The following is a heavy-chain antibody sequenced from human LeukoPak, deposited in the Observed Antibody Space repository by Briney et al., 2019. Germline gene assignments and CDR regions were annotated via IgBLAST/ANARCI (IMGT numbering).Heavy chain of an antibody. CDR3: ARHPANWNPGWFDP. CDR2: IKQDGSEK. D-gene: IGHD1-1*01. Sequence: GGSLRLSCAASGFTFSSYWMSWVRQAPGKGLEWVANIKQDGSEKYYVDSVKGRFTISRDNAKNSLYLQMNSLRAEDTAVYYCARHPANWNPGWFDPWGQGTLVVVSS. V-gene: IGHV3-7*01. J-gene: IGHJ5*02. CDR1: GFTFSSYW.